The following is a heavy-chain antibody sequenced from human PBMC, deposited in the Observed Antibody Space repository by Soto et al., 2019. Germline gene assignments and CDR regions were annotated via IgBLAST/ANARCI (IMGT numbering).Heavy chain of an antibody. CDR3: AQTLGLAVSGPGRFDL. CDR1: GGTFSRYA. Sequence: QVQLAQSGAEVKKPGSSVKVSCKASGGTFSRYAISWVRQAPGQGLEWMGGIIPFFGTPNYAQRFQGRVTITADESTTTAYMELRSLRSEDTAVYYCAQTLGLAVSGPGRFDLWGRGTLVTVTS. J-gene: IGHJ2*01. CDR2: IIPFFGTP. V-gene: IGHV1-69*12. D-gene: IGHD6-19*01.